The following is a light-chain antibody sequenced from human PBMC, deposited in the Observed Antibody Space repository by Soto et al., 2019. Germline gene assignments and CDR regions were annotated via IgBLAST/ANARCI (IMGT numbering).Light chain of an antibody. CDR1: SSDVGAYTS. V-gene: IGLV2-14*01. CDR2: EGS. J-gene: IGLJ1*01. Sequence: QSALTQPASVSGSPGQSITISCTGSSSDVGAYTSVSWYQQHPGKAPKLMIYEGSNRPSGVSRRFSCSKSGNAASLTISGPTAEDYSHYYCSYSKSDNRDCVFGPGTKVTV. CDR3: SYSKSDNRDCV.